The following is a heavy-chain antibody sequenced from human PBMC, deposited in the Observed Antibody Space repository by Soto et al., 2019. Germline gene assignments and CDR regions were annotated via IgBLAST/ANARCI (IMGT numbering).Heavy chain of an antibody. CDR3: ARDSTSYSSSWYGGGYWFDP. CDR2: IYYSGST. D-gene: IGHD6-13*01. CDR1: GGSISSGDYY. Sequence: SETLSLTCTVSGGSISSGDYYWSWIRQPPGKGLEWIGYIYYSGSTNYNPSLKSRVTISVDTSKNQFSLKLSSVTAADTAVYYCARDSTSYSSSWYGGGYWFDPWGQGTLVTVSS. V-gene: IGHV4-61*08. J-gene: IGHJ5*02.